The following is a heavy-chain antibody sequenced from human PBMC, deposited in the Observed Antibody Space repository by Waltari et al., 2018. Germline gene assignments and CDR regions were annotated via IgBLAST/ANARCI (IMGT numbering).Heavy chain of an antibody. J-gene: IGHJ4*02. CDR1: GFTFRRTH. CDR2: IYAAGST. Sequence: EVQLVESGGALVHPGGSLRLSCAASGFTFRRTHMAWVRQAPGKGLEWVSIIYAAGSTYYADSVMGRFTISRDNSKNTLHLQMNSLRSEDTAIYYCATARDEETAMVYFDHWGEGSLVSVSS. D-gene: IGHD5-18*01. V-gene: IGHV3-66*02. CDR3: ATARDEETAMVYFDH.